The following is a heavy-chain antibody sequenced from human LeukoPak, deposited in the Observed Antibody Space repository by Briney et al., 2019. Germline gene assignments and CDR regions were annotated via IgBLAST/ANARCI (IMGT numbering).Heavy chain of an antibody. Sequence: SSETLSLTCTVSGGSISSSSYYWGWIRQPPGKGLEWIGSIYYSGSTYYNPSLKSRVTISVDTSKNQFSLRLSSVTAADTAVYYCARAYDTPDIVVVPAAPPAIGWFDPWGQGTLVTVSS. V-gene: IGHV4-39*01. J-gene: IGHJ5*02. CDR2: IYYSGST. CDR3: ARAYDTPDIVVVPAAPPAIGWFDP. CDR1: GGSISSSSYY. D-gene: IGHD2-2*01.